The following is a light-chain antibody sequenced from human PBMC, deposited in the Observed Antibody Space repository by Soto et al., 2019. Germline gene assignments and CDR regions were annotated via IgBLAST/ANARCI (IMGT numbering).Light chain of an antibody. J-gene: IGKJ5*01. CDR3: QKRSNRIT. V-gene: IGKV3D-20*02. CDR1: QSVSSSY. CDR2: GAS. Sequence: EIVLTQSPATLSVSPGESATLSCRASQSVSSSYLAWYQQKPGQAPRLLIYGASSRATGIPARFSGSGSGTDFTLTISSLEPEDFAVYYCQKRSNRITFGQGTRLEIK.